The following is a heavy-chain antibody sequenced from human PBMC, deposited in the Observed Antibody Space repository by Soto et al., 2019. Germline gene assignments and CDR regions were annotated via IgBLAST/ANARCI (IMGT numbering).Heavy chain of an antibody. CDR2: ISHDSRNI. CDR3: AKLSGKAWAHF. Sequence: QVQLVESGGGGIQPGRALRLSCAASGLDFKNNDMHWVRQAPGKGLEWVAVISHDSRNIFYGDPVKGRFTGSRDNSKNTLYLEMNSLGVEDTAVYFCAKLSGKAWAHFWGLGTLVVVSS. V-gene: IGHV3-30*18. D-gene: IGHD3-3*01. J-gene: IGHJ4*02. CDR1: GLDFKNND.